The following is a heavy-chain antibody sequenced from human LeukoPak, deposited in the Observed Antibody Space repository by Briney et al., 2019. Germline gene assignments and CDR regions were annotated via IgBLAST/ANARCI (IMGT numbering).Heavy chain of an antibody. V-gene: IGHV3-74*01. J-gene: IGHJ4*02. Sequence: GSLRLSCAASGFTFSSYWMHWVRHAPGKGLVWVSRINSDGRSTSYADSVRGRFTISRDNAKNTLYLQMNSLRAEDTAVYFCARDNSSGYDYWGQGTLVTVSS. CDR2: INSDGRST. D-gene: IGHD6-19*01. CDR1: GFTFSSYW. CDR3: ARDNSSGYDY.